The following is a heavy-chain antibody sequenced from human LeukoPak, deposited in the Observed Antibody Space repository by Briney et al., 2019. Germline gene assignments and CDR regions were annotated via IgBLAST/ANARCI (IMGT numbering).Heavy chain of an antibody. V-gene: IGHV1-18*01. D-gene: IGHD5-18*01. Sequence: ASVKVSCKASGYTFTSYGISWVRQAPGQGLEWMGWISAYNGNTNYAQKLQGRVTMTTDTSTSTAYMELRSLRSDDTAVYYCARDHSRRIQLWEGNWFDPWGQGTLVTVSS. J-gene: IGHJ5*02. CDR2: ISAYNGNT. CDR1: GYTFTSYG. CDR3: ARDHSRRIQLWEGNWFDP.